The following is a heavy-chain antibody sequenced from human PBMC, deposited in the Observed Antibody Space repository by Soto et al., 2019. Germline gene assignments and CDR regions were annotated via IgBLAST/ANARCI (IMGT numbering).Heavy chain of an antibody. D-gene: IGHD3-16*01. CDR2: IYYSGST. J-gene: IGHJ6*02. Sequence: ETLSLTCTVSGSSISSSSYYWGWIRQPPGKGLEWIGSIYYSGSTYYNPSLKSRVTISVDTSKNQFSLKLSSVTAADTAVYYCARRGGGARYYCGMDVWGQGTTVTVSS. V-gene: IGHV4-39*01. CDR3: ARRGGGARYYCGMDV. CDR1: GSSISSSSYY.